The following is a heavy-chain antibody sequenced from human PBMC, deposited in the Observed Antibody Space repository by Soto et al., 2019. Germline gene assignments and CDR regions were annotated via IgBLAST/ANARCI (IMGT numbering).Heavy chain of an antibody. D-gene: IGHD2-2*01. CDR3: TTDTVVVVPAAMGSYYYYGMDV. V-gene: IGHV3-15*01. CDR2: IKSKTGGGTT. Sequence: GGSLRLSCAASGFTFSNAWMSWVRQAPGKGLEWVGRIKSKTGGGTTDYAAPVKGRFTISRDDSKNTLYLQMNSLKTEDTAVYYCTTDTVVVVPAAMGSYYYYGMDVWGQGTTVTVSS. CDR1: GFTFSNAW. J-gene: IGHJ6*02.